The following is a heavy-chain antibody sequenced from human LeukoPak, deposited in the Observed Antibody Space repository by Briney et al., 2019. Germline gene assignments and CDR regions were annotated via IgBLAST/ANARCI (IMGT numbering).Heavy chain of an antibody. J-gene: IGHJ6*02. CDR1: GFTFDDYA. CDR2: ISWNSGSI. Sequence: GRSLRLSCAASGFTFDDYAMHWVRQVPGKGLEWVSGISWNSGSIGYANSVKGRFTISRDSAKNSLYLQMNSLRAEDTALYYCAKAYSYNYYAVDVWGQGTTVTVSS. CDR3: AKAYSYNYYAVDV. V-gene: IGHV3-9*01.